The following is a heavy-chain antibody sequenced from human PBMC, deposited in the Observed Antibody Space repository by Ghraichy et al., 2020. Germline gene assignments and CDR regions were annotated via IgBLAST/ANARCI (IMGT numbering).Heavy chain of an antibody. CDR1: GFTFSTYS. V-gene: IGHV3-21*01. D-gene: IGHD2-15*01. CDR3: VMCSGGRCHQSAFDF. J-gene: IGHJ3*01. Sequence: GESLNISCAASGFTFSTYSMSWARQAPGKGLEWVSSISSSSGSIYYADSVKGRFTISRDNAKNSLYLQMNSLRAEDSVVYYCVMCSGGRCHQSAFDFWGQGTMVTVSS. CDR2: ISSSSGSI.